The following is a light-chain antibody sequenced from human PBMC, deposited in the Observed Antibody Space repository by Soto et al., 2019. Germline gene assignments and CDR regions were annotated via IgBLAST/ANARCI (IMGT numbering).Light chain of an antibody. V-gene: IGKV1-39*01. Sequence: DIQMTQSPSSLSASVGDRVTITCRPSLSIDNFLDWYQQKPGKAPNLLIYAASSLQSGVSSRFSGRGSGTALTLTISSLQPEDSATYYFQQRYSLPYTFGQGTKVEI. CDR1: LSIDNF. J-gene: IGKJ2*01. CDR3: QQRYSLPYT. CDR2: AAS.